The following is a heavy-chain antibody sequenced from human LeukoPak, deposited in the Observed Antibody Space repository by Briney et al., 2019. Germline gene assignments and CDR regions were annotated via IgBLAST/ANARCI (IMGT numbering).Heavy chain of an antibody. V-gene: IGHV4-59*08. J-gene: IGHJ1*01. D-gene: IGHD6-13*01. Sequence: SETLSLTCTVSGGSISSYYWSWIRQPPGKGLEWIGYIYYSGSTNYNPSLKSRVTISVDTSKNQFSLKLSSVTAADTAVYYCARHRPSTEAAAGAIQHWGQGTLVTVSS. CDR1: GGSISSYY. CDR3: ARHRPSTEAAAGAIQH. CDR2: IYYSGST.